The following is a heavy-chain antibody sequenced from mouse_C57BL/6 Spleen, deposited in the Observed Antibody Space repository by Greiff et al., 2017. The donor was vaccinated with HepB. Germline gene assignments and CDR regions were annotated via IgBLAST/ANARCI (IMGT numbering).Heavy chain of an antibody. CDR2: IDPETGGT. Sequence: VKLMESGAELVRPGASVTLSCKASGYTFTDYEMHWVKQTPVHGLEWIGAIDPETGGTAYNQKFKGKAILTADKSSSTAYMELRSLTSEDSAVYYCTREGTGYFDVWGTGTTVTVSS. V-gene: IGHV1-15*01. CDR1: GYTFTDYE. CDR3: TREGTGYFDV. D-gene: IGHD3-3*01. J-gene: IGHJ1*03.